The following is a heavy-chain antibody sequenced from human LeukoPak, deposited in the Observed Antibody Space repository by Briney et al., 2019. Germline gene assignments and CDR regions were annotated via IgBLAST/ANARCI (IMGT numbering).Heavy chain of an antibody. J-gene: IGHJ6*02. Sequence: ASVKVSCKASGGTFSSYAISWVRQAPGQGLEWMGWISAYNGNTNYAQKLQGRVTMTTDTSTSTAYMELRSLRSDDTAVYYCARYDFWSGYFLHYGMDVWGQGTTVTVSS. CDR1: GGTFSSYA. V-gene: IGHV1-18*01. CDR3: ARYDFWSGYFLHYGMDV. D-gene: IGHD3-3*01. CDR2: ISAYNGNT.